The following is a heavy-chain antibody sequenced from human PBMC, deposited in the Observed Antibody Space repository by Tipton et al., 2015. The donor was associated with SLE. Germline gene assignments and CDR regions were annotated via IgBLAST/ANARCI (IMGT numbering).Heavy chain of an antibody. CDR3: ARALTRGYYDSSGSVDY. CDR2: ISSSSSYT. CDR1: GFTFSSYS. Sequence: QLVQSGGGLVQPGGSLRLSCAASGFTFSSYSLTWVRQAPGKGLEWVSSISSSSSYTYYADSVKGRFTISRDNAKNSLYLQMNSLRAEDTAVYYCARALTRGYYDSSGSVDYWGQGTLVTVSS. V-gene: IGHV3-21*03. J-gene: IGHJ4*02. D-gene: IGHD3-22*01.